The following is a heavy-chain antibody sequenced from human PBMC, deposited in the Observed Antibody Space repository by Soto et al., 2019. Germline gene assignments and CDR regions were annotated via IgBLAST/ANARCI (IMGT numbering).Heavy chain of an antibody. CDR3: AAGVDLTGFSYREIKCFDP. CDR1: SGSISSYY. D-gene: IGHD3-9*01. V-gene: IGHV4-59*01. Sequence: SETLSLTCTVSSGSISSYYWSWIRQPQGKGMEWIGSIQYTGNTNSSPSLKGRVTLSIAPSRNQFSLKLRSVTAADTAVYYWAAGVDLTGFSYREIKCFDPWGQGTLVTVSS. J-gene: IGHJ5*02. CDR2: IQYTGNT.